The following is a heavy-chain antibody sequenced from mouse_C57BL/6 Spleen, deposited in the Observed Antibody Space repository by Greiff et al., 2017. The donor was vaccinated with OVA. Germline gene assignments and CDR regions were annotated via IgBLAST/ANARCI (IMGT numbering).Heavy chain of an antibody. J-gene: IGHJ2*01. D-gene: IGHD2-1*01. CDR1: GYTFTSYW. Sequence: QVQLQQPGAELVKPGASVKLSCKASGYTFTSYWMHWVKQRPGQGLEWIGMIHPNSGSTNYNEKFKSKATLTVDKSSSTAYMQLSSLTSEDSAVYYCARCDYYGPDYWGQGPTLTVSS. V-gene: IGHV1-64*01. CDR3: ARCDYYGPDY. CDR2: IHPNSGST.